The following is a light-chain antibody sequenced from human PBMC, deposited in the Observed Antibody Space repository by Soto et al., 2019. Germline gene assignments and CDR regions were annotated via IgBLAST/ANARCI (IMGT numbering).Light chain of an antibody. CDR3: CSYAGSSTFV. V-gene: IGLV2-23*03. CDR1: SSDVGSYNL. J-gene: IGLJ2*01. CDR2: EGS. Sequence: QSALTQPASVSGSPGQSITISCTGTSSDVGSYNLVSWYQQHPGKAPKLMIYEGSKRPSGVSNRFSGSKSGNTASLTISGFQAEDEADYYCCSYAGSSTFVFGGGTKVTAL.